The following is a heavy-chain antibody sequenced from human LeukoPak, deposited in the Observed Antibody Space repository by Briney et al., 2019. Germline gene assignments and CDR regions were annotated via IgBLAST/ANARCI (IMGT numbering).Heavy chain of an antibody. V-gene: IGHV1-2*02. J-gene: IGHJ5*02. CDR1: GGTFSSYA. D-gene: IGHD6-13*01. CDR3: ARGGVAAAGTAGRRFDP. Sequence: ASVKVSCKASGGTFSSYAISWVRQAPGQGLEWMGWINPNSGGTNYAQKFQGRVTMTGDTSISTAYMELSRLRSDDTAVYYCARGGVAAAGTAGRRFDPWGQGTLVTVSS. CDR2: INPNSGGT.